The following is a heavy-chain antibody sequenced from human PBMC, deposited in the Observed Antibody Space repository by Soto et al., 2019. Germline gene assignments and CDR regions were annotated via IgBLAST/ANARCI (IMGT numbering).Heavy chain of an antibody. J-gene: IGHJ5*02. CDR1: GYTFTSSG. CDR3: ARGKTSAAAGTFVDGNGFHP. Sequence: ASVKVSCKACGYTFTSSGISWVRQAPGQGLEWMGWISAYNGNTNYAQRLEGRVTMTTDTSRSAADMELGSLSSDDAAVYYCARGKTSAAAGTFVDGNGFHPWGEATLVTAAS. D-gene: IGHD6-13*01. CDR2: ISAYNGNT. V-gene: IGHV1-18*01.